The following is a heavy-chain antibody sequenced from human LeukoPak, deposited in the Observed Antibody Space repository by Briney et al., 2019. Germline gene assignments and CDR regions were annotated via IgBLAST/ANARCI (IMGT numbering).Heavy chain of an antibody. J-gene: IGHJ4*02. V-gene: IGHV1-69*04. CDR1: GGTFSSYA. CDR2: IIPILGIA. D-gene: IGHD6-13*01. CDR3: ASPPLAYSSSWYYFDY. Sequence: SVKVSWKASGGTFSSYAISWVRQAPGQGLEWMGRIIPILGIANYAQKFQGRVTITADKSTSTAYMELSSLRSEDTAVYYCASPPLAYSSSWYYFDYWGQGTLVTVSS.